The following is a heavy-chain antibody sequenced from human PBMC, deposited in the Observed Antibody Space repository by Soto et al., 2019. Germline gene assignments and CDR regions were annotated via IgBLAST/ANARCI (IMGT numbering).Heavy chain of an antibody. CDR3: ARRTHYYDSSGSHDAFDI. D-gene: IGHD3-22*01. J-gene: IGHJ3*02. CDR2: TDSDGSFT. Sequence: PGGSLRLSCVASGFTFSSYWMHWVRRTPGQGLVWVSHTDSDGSFTTYADSVKGRFTISRENAKTSLYLQMNSLRARDTAVYYCARRTHYYDSSGSHDAFDIWGQGTMVTVSS. V-gene: IGHV3-74*01. CDR1: GFTFSSYW.